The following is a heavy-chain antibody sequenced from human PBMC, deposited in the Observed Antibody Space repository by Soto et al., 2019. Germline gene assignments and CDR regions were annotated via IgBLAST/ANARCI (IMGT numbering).Heavy chain of an antibody. CDR1: GGSISSYY. CDR3: ARVGGINWFDP. D-gene: IGHD1-20*01. CDR2: IYYSGST. V-gene: IGHV4-59*12. Sequence: SETLSLTCTVSGGSISSYYWSWIRQPPGKGLEWIGYIYYSGSTYYNPSLKSRVTISVDTSKNQFSLKLSSVTAADTAVYYCARVGGINWFDPWGQGALVTVSS. J-gene: IGHJ5*02.